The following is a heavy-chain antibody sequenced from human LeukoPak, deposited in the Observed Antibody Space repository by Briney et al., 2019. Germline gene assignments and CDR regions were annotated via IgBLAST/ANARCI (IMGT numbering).Heavy chain of an antibody. CDR3: ARHGGRNGSGSYYNIFY. CDR2: INHSGST. CDR1: GGSFSGYY. Sequence: SETLSLTCAVYGGSFSGYYWSWIRQPPGKGLEWIGEINHSGSTNYNPSLKSRVTISVDTSKNQFPLKLSSVTAADTAVYYCARHGGRNGSGSYYNIFYWGQGTLVTVSS. V-gene: IGHV4-34*01. D-gene: IGHD3-10*01. J-gene: IGHJ4*02.